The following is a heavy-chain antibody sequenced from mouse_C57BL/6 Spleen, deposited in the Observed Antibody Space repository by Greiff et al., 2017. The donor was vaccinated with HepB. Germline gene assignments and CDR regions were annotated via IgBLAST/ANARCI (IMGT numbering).Heavy chain of an antibody. CDR2: FYPGSGSI. CDR1: GYTFTEYT. D-gene: IGHD2-2*01. CDR3: ARRGWRWYGYDGYYFDY. Sequence: VQLQQSGAELVKPGASVKLSCKASGYTFTEYTIHWVKQRPGQGLEWIGCFYPGSGSIKYNENFKDKATLTVDKSSSTVYMELSSLTSEDSAVYCCARRGWRWYGYDGYYFDYWGQGTTLTVSS. V-gene: IGHV1-62-2*01. J-gene: IGHJ2*01.